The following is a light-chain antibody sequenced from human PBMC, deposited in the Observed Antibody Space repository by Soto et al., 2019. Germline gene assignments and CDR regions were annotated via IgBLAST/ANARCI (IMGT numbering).Light chain of an antibody. V-gene: IGKV1-39*01. CDR2: AAS. CDR3: QQSYSTPRT. Sequence: DIQMTQSPSSMSASVGDRGTITCRASQSISTYLNWYQQKPGKAPNLLIYAASSLQSGVPSRFSGSGSGTDFTLTISCLQPEDFAAYYCQQSYSTPRTFGQGTKVEIK. J-gene: IGKJ1*01. CDR1: QSISTY.